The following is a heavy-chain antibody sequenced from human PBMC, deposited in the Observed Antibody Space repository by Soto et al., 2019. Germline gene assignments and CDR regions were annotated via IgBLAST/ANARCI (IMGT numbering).Heavy chain of an antibody. CDR3: ARDGGPGRGTAAILHYYYYGMDV. CDR1: GVSISSYY. D-gene: IGHD2-2*02. V-gene: IGHV4-59*01. J-gene: IGHJ6*02. CDR2: INNSVST. Sequence: SGTLSLTCTVSGVSISSYYRSWVRQPPGKGLELVGSINNSVSTNYNPSLKSRVTISVDTSKNQFSLKLSSVNAADTAVYYCARDGGPGRGTAAILHYYYYGMDVWGQGTRVTVSS.